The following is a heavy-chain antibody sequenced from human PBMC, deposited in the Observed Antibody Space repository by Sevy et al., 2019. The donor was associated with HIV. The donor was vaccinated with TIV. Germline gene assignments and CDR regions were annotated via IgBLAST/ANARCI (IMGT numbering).Heavy chain of an antibody. D-gene: IGHD3-22*01. Sequence: GSLRLSCAASGFTFSSYAMSWVRQAPGKGLEWVSAISGSGGSTYYADSVKGRFTISRDNSKNTLYLQMNSLRAEDTAVYYCAKVGTYYYDSSGFYFDYWGQGTLVTVSS. CDR3: AKVGTYYYDSSGFYFDY. CDR2: ISGSGGST. V-gene: IGHV3-23*01. CDR1: GFTFSSYA. J-gene: IGHJ4*02.